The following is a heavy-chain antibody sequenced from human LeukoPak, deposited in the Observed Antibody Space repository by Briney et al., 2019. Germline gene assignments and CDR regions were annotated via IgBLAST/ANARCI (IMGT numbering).Heavy chain of an antibody. V-gene: IGHV4-34*01. Sequence: PSETLSLTCAVYGGSFRGYYWSWIRQPPGKGLEWIGEINHSGSTNYNPSLKSRVTISVDTSKNQFSLKLSSVTAADTAVYYCARGPLPERYWGQGTLVTVSS. D-gene: IGHD2-2*01. CDR2: INHSGST. J-gene: IGHJ4*02. CDR1: GGSFRGYY. CDR3: ARGPLPERY.